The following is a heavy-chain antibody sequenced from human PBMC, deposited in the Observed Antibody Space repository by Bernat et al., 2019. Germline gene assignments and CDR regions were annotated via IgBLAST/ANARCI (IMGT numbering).Heavy chain of an antibody. V-gene: IGHV3-48*04. CDR1: GFTFSSYG. CDR3: ARAGGRGRYSGYLRNYYYGMDV. D-gene: IGHD5-12*01. CDR2: ISSSGSTI. J-gene: IGHJ6*02. Sequence: VQLVESGGGVVQPGRSLRLSCAASGFTFSSYGMHWVRQAPGKGLEWVSYISSSGSTIYYADSVKGRFTISRDNAKNSLYLQMNSLRAEDTAVYYCARAGGRGRYSGYLRNYYYGMDVWGQGTTVTVSS.